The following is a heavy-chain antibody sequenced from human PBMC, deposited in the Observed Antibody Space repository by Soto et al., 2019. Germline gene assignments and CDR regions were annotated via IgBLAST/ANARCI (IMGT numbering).Heavy chain of an antibody. D-gene: IGHD1-26*01. V-gene: IGHV4-31*03. J-gene: IGHJ4*02. Sequence: QVQVQESGPRLVKHSQTLSLTCTVSGGSISSGGYYWNWIRQHPVKGLDLIGYIYYSGSTNHNPPFQSRVTISVDTSKYQFPLTLSVVTAADKAVYYCARTPLLWAQRNMVTVAS. CDR1: GGSISSGGYY. CDR2: IYYSGST. CDR3: ARTPLL.